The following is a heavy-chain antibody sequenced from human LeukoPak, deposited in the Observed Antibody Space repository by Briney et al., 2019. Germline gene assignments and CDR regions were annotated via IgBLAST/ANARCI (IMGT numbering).Heavy chain of an antibody. Sequence: ASVKVSCKASGYTFTSYGISWVRQAPGQGLEWMGWISAYNGNTNYAQKLQGRVTMTTDTSTSTAYMELRSLRSDDTAVYYCARDMSPNSYGYGASGYWGQGTLVTVSS. V-gene: IGHV1-18*01. D-gene: IGHD5-18*01. CDR3: ARDMSPNSYGYGASGY. CDR1: GYTFTSYG. J-gene: IGHJ4*02. CDR2: ISAYNGNT.